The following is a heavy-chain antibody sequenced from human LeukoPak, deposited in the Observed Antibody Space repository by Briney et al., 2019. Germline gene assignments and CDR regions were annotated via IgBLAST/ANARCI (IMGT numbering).Heavy chain of an antibody. Sequence: TARSLRLSCAASGFTFSTYAMHWVRQAPGQGLEWVSFISSSSSYIYYEDSVKGRFTISRDNAKNSLYLQMNSLRAEDTAVYYCARSPHSNGDRGDYLGQGTLVTVSS. CDR1: GFTFSTYA. J-gene: IGHJ4*02. CDR3: ARSPHSNGDRGDY. CDR2: ISSSSSYI. D-gene: IGHD4-17*01. V-gene: IGHV3-21*01.